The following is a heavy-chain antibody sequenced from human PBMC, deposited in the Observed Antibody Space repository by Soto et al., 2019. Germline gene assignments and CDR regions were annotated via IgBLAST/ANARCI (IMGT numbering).Heavy chain of an antibody. D-gene: IGHD3-10*01. CDR2: IYHGGST. CDR3: ARIGSGSFYYYYGMDV. J-gene: IGHJ6*02. Sequence: TLSLTCAVSGGSISSSNWWTWVRQPPGKGLEWIGEIYHGGSTNYNPSLKTRVTISVDKSKNQFSLKLTSVTAADTAVYYCARIGSGSFYYYYGMDVWGQGTTVTVSS. V-gene: IGHV4-4*02. CDR1: GGSISSSNW.